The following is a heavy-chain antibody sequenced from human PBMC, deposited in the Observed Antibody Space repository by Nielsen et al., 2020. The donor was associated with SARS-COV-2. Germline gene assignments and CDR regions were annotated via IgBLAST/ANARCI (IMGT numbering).Heavy chain of an antibody. J-gene: IGHJ5*02. CDR2: IYYIGST. CDR1: GPSFSSVGFY. V-gene: IGHV4-31*01. D-gene: IGHD1-14*01. Sequence: SDTLTLTFTLSGPSFSSVGFYWSWIRQHPGKGVEWIWYIYYIGSTYYTPSLKSPLTISVDTSKNYFSLKLSSVTAADTAVYYCARASDEARTTNWFDLWGQVTTVTVSS. CDR3: ARASDEARTTNWFDL.